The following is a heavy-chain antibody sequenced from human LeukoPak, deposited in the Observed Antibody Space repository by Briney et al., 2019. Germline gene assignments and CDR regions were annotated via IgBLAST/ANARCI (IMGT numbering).Heavy chain of an antibody. Sequence: GSLRLSCAASGFTFSSYEMNWVRQAPGKGLEWVSYISSSDSTIYYADSVKGRFTISRDNAKNSLYLQMNSLRAEDTAVYYCAKDVNYGGNSGVDYWGQGTLVTVSS. CDR3: AKDVNYGGNSGVDY. J-gene: IGHJ4*02. CDR1: GFTFSSYE. D-gene: IGHD4-23*01. V-gene: IGHV3-48*03. CDR2: ISSSDSTI.